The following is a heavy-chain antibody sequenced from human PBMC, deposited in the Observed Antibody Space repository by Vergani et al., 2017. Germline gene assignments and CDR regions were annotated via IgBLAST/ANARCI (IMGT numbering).Heavy chain of an antibody. CDR1: GFTFSSYA. J-gene: IGHJ6*02. Sequence: EVQLLESGGGLVQPGGSLRLSCAASGFTFSSYAMSWVRQAPGKGLEWVGRTRNKANSYTTEYAASVKGRFTISRDDSKNSLYLQMHSLKTEDTAVYYCARESQAYYYGMDVWGQGTTVTVSS. V-gene: IGHV3-72*01. CDR3: ARESQAYYYGMDV. CDR2: TRNKANSYTT.